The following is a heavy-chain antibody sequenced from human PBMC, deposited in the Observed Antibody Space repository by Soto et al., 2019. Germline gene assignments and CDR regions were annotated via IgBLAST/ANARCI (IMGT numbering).Heavy chain of an antibody. CDR1: GFTFSSYS. CDR3: ARMDSNSFRFANYYYGMAV. D-gene: IGHD6-6*01. Sequence: GGSLRLSCAASGFTFSSYSMNWVRQGPGKGLEWVSYISSSSNTIYYADSVKGRFSTSRDNAKSSLYLQMNSLRDEDTAVYYCARMDSNSFRFANYYYGMAVWGQGTTVTVSS. J-gene: IGHJ6*02. CDR2: ISSSSNTI. V-gene: IGHV3-48*02.